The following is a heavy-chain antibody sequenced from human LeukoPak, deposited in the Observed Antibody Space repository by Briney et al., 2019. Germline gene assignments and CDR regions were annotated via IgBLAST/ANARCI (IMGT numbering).Heavy chain of an antibody. V-gene: IGHV1-18*01. CDR2: ISAYNSNT. CDR1: SYTFTSYG. CDR3: ARDSSAMVKTFFDY. Sequence: ASVKVSCKASSYTFTSYGISWVRQAPGQRLEWMGWISAYNSNTNYAQKLQGRVTMTTDTSTSTAYMELRSLRSDDTAVYYCARDSSAMVKTFFDYWGQGTLVTVSS. D-gene: IGHD5-18*01. J-gene: IGHJ4*02.